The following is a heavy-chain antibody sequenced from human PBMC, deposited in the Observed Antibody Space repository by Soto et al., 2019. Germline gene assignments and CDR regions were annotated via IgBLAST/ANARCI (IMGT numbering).Heavy chain of an antibody. D-gene: IGHD6-13*01. CDR2: FSSTGST. Sequence: PSETLSLTCAVSGASITYYYWNWIRQPPGRGLEWIVSFSSTGSTVYNPSLRSRVTISLDTSKNQFSLTLNSVTAADTAVYYCARGRGSPYHNHEFDFWGQGTLV. CDR3: ARGRGSPYHNHEFDF. CDR1: GASITYYY. V-gene: IGHV4-59*01. J-gene: IGHJ4*02.